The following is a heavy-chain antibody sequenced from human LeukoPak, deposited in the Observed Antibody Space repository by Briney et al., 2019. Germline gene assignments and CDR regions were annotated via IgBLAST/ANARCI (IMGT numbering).Heavy chain of an antibody. CDR3: ARLQYSFLYGSGSYGVDY. V-gene: IGHV3-7*01. J-gene: IGHJ4*02. D-gene: IGHD3-10*01. CDR1: GFTFSSYW. Sequence: PGGSLRLSCAASGFTFSSYWMSWVRQAPGKGLEWVANIKQDGSESYYVDSVKGRFTISRDSAKNSLYLLMNSLRAEDTAVYYCARLQYSFLYGSGSYGVDYWGQGTLVTVSS. CDR2: IKQDGSES.